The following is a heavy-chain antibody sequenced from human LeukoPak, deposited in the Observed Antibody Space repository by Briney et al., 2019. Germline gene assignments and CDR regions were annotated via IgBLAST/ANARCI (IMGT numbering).Heavy chain of an antibody. CDR1: GFTFSSYS. CDR3: ARGSGYTYAFTGRERTKSRLDY. Sequence: GGSLRLSCAASGFTFSSYSLRGVRQAPGKGLEWVAVILDDVGNKYYTDSVRGRFTISRDNFKNTLYLHMKSLRPEDTAVYYCARGSGYTYAFTGRERTKSRLDYWGEGALVTV. D-gene: IGHD5-18*01. CDR2: ILDDVGNK. J-gene: IGHJ4*02. V-gene: IGHV3-30*04.